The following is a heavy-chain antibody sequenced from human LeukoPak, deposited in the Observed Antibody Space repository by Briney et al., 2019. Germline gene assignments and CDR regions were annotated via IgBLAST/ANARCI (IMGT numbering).Heavy chain of an antibody. Sequence: PSETLSLTCTVSGVSISSGTYYWGWVRQPPGKGPEWIGSMFYSGSPFYNPSLESRVTISVDTSKNQFSLKLSSVTATDTAVYYCSRYNWNDDAQNDYWGQGTLVTVSS. V-gene: IGHV4-39*01. CDR2: MFYSGSP. D-gene: IGHD1-1*01. J-gene: IGHJ4*02. CDR1: GVSISSGTYY. CDR3: SRYNWNDDAQNDY.